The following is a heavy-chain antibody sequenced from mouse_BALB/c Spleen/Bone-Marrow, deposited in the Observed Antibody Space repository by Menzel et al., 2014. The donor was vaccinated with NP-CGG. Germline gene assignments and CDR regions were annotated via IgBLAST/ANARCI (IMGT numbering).Heavy chain of an antibody. CDR2: ISSGGSYT. J-gene: IGHJ4*01. CDR3: TRDTFYYGSSYAMDY. CDR1: GFTFSSYT. V-gene: IGHV5-6-4*01. D-gene: IGHD1-1*01. Sequence: LQQSGGGLVKPGGSLKLSCAASGFTFSSYTMSWVRQTPEKRLEWVATISSGGSYTYYPDSVKGRFTISRDNAKNTLYLQMSSLKSEDTAMYYCTRDTFYYGSSYAMDYWGQGTSVTVSS.